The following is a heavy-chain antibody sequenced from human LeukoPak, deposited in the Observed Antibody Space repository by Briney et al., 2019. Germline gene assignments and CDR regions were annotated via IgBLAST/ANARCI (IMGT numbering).Heavy chain of an antibody. CDR3: ARDFRSMADAFDI. CDR1: GFTFSSYW. Sequence: GGSLRLSCAASGFTFSSYWMSWVRQAPGKGLEWVANIKQDGSEKYYVDSVKGRFTISRDNAKNSLYLQMNSLRAEDTAVYHCARDFRSMADAFDIWGQGTMVTVSS. D-gene: IGHD2/OR15-2a*01. CDR2: IKQDGSEK. J-gene: IGHJ3*02. V-gene: IGHV3-7*05.